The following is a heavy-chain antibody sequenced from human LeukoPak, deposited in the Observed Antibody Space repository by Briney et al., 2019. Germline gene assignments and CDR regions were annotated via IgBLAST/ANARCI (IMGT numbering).Heavy chain of an antibody. CDR3: ARGYDFWSGYYTIDDAFDI. Sequence: GASVKVSCKASGYTFTSYGISWVRRAPGQGLEWMGWISAYNGNTNYAQKLQGRVTMTTDTSTSTAYMELRSLRSDDTAVYYCARGYDFWSGYYTIDDAFDIWGQGTMVTVSS. CDR1: GYTFTSYG. D-gene: IGHD3-3*01. J-gene: IGHJ3*02. V-gene: IGHV1-18*01. CDR2: ISAYNGNT.